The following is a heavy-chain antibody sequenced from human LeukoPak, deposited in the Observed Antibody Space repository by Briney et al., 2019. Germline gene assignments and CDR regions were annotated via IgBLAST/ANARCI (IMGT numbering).Heavy chain of an antibody. CDR1: GYTFTTYY. CDR2: INPSGGST. Sequence: ASVKVSCKASGYTFTTYYMHWVRQAPGQGLEWMGIINPSGGSTSYAQKFQGRVTMTRDTSTSTVYMELSSLRSEDTAVYYCARESKANYCTSTTCSRGSMDVWGQGTTVTVSS. J-gene: IGHJ6*02. CDR3: ARESKANYCTSTTCSRGSMDV. D-gene: IGHD2-2*01. V-gene: IGHV1-46*01.